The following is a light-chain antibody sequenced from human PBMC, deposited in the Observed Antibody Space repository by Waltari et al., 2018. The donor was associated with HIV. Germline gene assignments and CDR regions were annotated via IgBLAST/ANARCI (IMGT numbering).Light chain of an antibody. J-gene: IGLJ3*02. V-gene: IGLV2-14*01. CDR1: SLAIGLYDF. Sequence: QSALTQPASMSGSPGQSITISCTGSSLAIGLYDFVSWYKPLPNTTPQLIIYGVNRRPPGGTSRFSAAKSGDVASLTISGLQPEDEADYYCTSHTLTRILLFGGGTRLTVL. CDR2: GVN. CDR3: TSHTLTRILL.